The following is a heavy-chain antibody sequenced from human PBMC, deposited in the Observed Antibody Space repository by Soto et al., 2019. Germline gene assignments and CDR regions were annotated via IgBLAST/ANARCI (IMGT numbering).Heavy chain of an antibody. CDR1: GFTFSNYA. CDR3: ARYGGAQMWRPWYFDL. Sequence: QVQLVESGGGVVQPGRSLRLSCAVSGFTFSNYAMHWVRQAPGKGLEWVAIVSHDGNNQYYADSAKGRFTIFRDNSENTLYLQMNIRRTEDAVVFYCARYGGAQMWRPWYFDLWGRGTLVTVSS. D-gene: IGHD2-21*01. J-gene: IGHJ2*01. V-gene: IGHV3-30-3*01. CDR2: VSHDGNNQ.